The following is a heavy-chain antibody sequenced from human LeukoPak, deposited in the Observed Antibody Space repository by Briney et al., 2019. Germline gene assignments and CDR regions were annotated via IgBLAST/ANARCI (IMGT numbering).Heavy chain of an antibody. J-gene: IGHJ6*04. Sequence: SETLSLTCAVYGGSFSGYYWSWIRQPPGKGLEWIGEINHSGSTNYNPSLKSRVTISVDTSKNQFSLKLSSVTAADTAVYYCARGFDTAKRYYYYGMDVWGKGTTVTVSS. CDR3: ARGFDTAKRYYYYGMDV. V-gene: IGHV4-34*01. CDR2: INHSGST. D-gene: IGHD5-18*01. CDR1: GGSFSGYY.